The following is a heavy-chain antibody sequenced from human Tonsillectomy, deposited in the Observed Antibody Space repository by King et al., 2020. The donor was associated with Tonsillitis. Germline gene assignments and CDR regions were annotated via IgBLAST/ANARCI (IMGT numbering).Heavy chain of an antibody. J-gene: IGHJ3*02. V-gene: IGHV3-48*03. CDR3: ARETVYYYDSSCLSVDGFDI. CDR2: ITSSGSTT. Sequence: VQLVESGGGLVQPGGSLRLSCGASAFTFSSYEMNWVRQAPGKGLEWVSYITSSGSTTYYAGSVKGRFTISRDNAKNSLYLQMNSLRAEETAVYYCARETVYYYDSSCLSVDGFDIWRQGTMVTVSS. D-gene: IGHD3-22*01. CDR1: AFTFSSYE.